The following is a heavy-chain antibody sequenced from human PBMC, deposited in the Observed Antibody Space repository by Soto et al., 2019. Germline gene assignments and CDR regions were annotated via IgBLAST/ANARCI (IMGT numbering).Heavy chain of an antibody. V-gene: IGHV6-1*01. CDR3: AREEYSSGWYSGYDAFDI. Sequence: SQTLSLTCAISGDSVSSNSAAWNWIRQSPSRGLEWLGRTYYRSKWYNDYAVSVKSRITINPDTSKNQFSLQLNSVTPEDTAVYYCAREEYSSGWYSGYDAFDIWGKGTMVTVSS. CDR2: TYYRSKWYN. D-gene: IGHD6-19*01. J-gene: IGHJ3*02. CDR1: GDSVSSNSAA.